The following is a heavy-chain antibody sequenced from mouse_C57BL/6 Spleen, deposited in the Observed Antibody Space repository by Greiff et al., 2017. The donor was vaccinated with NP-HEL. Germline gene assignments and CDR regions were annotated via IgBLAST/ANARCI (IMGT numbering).Heavy chain of an antibody. J-gene: IGHJ2*01. CDR3: ASSPSLTTAYYFDY. Sequence: EVKLMESGGGLVQPGGSLSLSCAASGFTFTDYYMSWVRQPPGKGLEWLGFISNKANGYTTEYSASVQGRFTISRDNSQSILYLQMNSLRADDSASYYSASSPSLTTAYYFDYWGQGTTLTVSS. CDR1: GFTFTDYY. CDR2: ISNKANGYTT. V-gene: IGHV7-3*01. D-gene: IGHD1-2*01.